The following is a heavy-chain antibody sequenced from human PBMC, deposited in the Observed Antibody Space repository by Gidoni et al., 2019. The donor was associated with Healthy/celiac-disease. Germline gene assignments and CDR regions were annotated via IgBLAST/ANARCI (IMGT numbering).Heavy chain of an antibody. CDR2: ISYDGSNK. J-gene: IGHJ4*02. V-gene: IGHV3-30-3*01. CDR1: GFTFSSYA. D-gene: IGHD5-18*01. Sequence: QVQLVESGGGVVQPGRSLRLSCAASGFTFSSYAMHWVRQAPGKGLEWVAVISYDGSNKYYADSVKGRFTISRDNSKNTLYLQMNSLRAEDTAVYYCARGTVGIQLWLRVPHFDYWGQGTLVTVSS. CDR3: ARGTVGIQLWLRVPHFDY.